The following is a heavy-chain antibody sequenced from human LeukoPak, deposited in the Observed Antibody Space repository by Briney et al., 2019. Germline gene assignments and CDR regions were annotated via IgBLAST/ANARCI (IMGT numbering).Heavy chain of an antibody. Sequence: GGSLRLSCAASGVTFSNYSMNWVRQAPGKGLEWVSSISTRSTYIYYADSVKGRFTISRDNAKNSLYLQMNSLRAEDTAVYYCAKDFERTGDCYYAFDCWGQGTLVTVSS. D-gene: IGHD2-21*02. V-gene: IGHV3-21*04. J-gene: IGHJ4*02. CDR3: AKDFERTGDCYYAFDC. CDR1: GVTFSNYS. CDR2: ISTRSTYI.